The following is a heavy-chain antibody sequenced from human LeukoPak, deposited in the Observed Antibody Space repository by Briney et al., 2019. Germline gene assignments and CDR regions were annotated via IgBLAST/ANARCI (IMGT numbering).Heavy chain of an antibody. D-gene: IGHD3-22*01. V-gene: IGHV1-24*01. Sequence: GASVKVSCKVSGYTLTELSMHWVRQAPGKGLEWMGGFEPEDGETIYAQKFQGRVTMTEDTSTDTAYMELSSLRSEDTAVYYCATLSLKRYYYDSSGYPDVWGQGTLVTVSS. J-gene: IGHJ4*02. CDR3: ATLSLKRYYYDSSGYPDV. CDR2: FEPEDGET. CDR1: GYTLTELS.